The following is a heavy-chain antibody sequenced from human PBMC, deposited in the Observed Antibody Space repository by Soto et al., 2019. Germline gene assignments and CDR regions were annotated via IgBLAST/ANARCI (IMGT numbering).Heavy chain of an antibody. Sequence: QVQLVQSGAEVKKPGASVKVSCKASGYTFTNYYMHWVRQAPGQGLEWMGVISPRGGSTSYAEKFEGRVTMTSDTSTTTAYMELSSLTSEDTAVYYCARPVGGNYAMDVWGKGTTVTVSS. J-gene: IGHJ6*04. CDR2: ISPRGGST. D-gene: IGHD2-15*01. V-gene: IGHV1-46*03. CDR3: ARPVGGNYAMDV. CDR1: GYTFTNYY.